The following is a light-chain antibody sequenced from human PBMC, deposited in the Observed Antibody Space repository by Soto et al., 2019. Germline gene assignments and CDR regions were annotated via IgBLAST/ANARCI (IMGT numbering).Light chain of an antibody. CDR3: QQRSNRIT. V-gene: IGKV3-11*01. Sequence: EFVLTQSPATLSLSPGERAILSCRASQSVAGSLAWYQQQHGQAPRLLIYDISTRAAAIPARFSGSGSGTDFTLTVSSLDPEDVALYYCQQRSNRITFGQGTRLEIK. J-gene: IGKJ5*01. CDR1: QSVAGS. CDR2: DIS.